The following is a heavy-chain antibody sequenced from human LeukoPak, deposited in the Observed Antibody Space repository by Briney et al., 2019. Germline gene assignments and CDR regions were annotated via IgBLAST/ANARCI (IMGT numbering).Heavy chain of an antibody. Sequence: PSETLSLTCTVSGGSISSYYWSWIRQPPGKGLEWIGYIYYSGSTNYNPSLKSRVTISVDTSKNQFSLKLSSVTAADTAVYYCARRFWFNWFDPWGQGTLVTVSS. CDR2: IYYSGST. CDR1: GGSISSYY. J-gene: IGHJ5*02. CDR3: ARRFWFNWFDP. V-gene: IGHV4-59*08. D-gene: IGHD3-9*01.